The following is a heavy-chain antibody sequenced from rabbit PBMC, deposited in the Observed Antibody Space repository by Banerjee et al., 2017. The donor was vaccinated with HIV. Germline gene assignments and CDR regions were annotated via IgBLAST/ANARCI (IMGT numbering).Heavy chain of an antibody. CDR2: ISAAGDDT. CDR3: ARNDNYKWGLDL. J-gene: IGHJ3*01. V-gene: IGHV1S45*01. D-gene: IGHD1-1*01. CDR1: GFSFSSSDY. Sequence: QEQLEESGGDLVQPEGSLTLTCTASGFSFSSSDYMCWVRQAPGKGLEWIACISAAGDDTYYASWARGRFTISKTSSTTVTLQMTSLTAADTATYFCARNDNYKWGLDLWGPGTLVPS.